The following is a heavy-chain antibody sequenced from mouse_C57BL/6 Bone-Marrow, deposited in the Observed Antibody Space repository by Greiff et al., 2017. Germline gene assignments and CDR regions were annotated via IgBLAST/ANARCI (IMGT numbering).Heavy chain of an antibody. Sequence: VQLQESGAELMKPGASVKLSCKATGYTFTGYWIEWVKQRPGHGLEWIGEILPGSGSTDYNAKFKGKATFTADTSSNTAYMQLSSLTTEDSAIYYCARSGYLWGFADWGQGTLVTVSA. CDR1: GYTFTGYW. CDR2: ILPGSGST. V-gene: IGHV1-9*01. CDR3: ARSGYLWGFAD. D-gene: IGHD3-1*01. J-gene: IGHJ3*01.